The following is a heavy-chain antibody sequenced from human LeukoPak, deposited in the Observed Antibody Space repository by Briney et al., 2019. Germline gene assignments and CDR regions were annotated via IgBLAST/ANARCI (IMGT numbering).Heavy chain of an antibody. J-gene: IGHJ3*02. CDR2: IIPIIGTA. CDR3: ARGLKWLLGARAFDI. V-gene: IGHV1-69*13. Sequence: AASVKVSCKASGGTFSSYAISWVRQAPGQGLEWMGGIIPIIGTANYAQKFQGRVTITADESTSTAYMELSSLRSEDTAVYYCARGLKWLLGARAFDIWGQGTMVTVSS. D-gene: IGHD3-22*01. CDR1: GGTFSSYA.